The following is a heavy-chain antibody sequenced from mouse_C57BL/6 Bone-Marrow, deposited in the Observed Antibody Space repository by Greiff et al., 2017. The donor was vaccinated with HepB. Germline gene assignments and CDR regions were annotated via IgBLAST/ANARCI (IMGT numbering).Heavy chain of an antibody. J-gene: IGHJ2*01. D-gene: IGHD4-1*01. V-gene: IGHV5-17*01. Sequence: QRVESGGGLVKPGGSLKLSCAASGFTFSDYGMHWVRQAPEKGLEWVAYISSGSSTIYYADTVKGRFTISRDNAKNTLFLQMTSLRSEDTAMYYCARKRTGTGGDYFDYWGQGTTLTVSS. CDR3: ARKRTGTGGDYFDY. CDR2: ISSGSSTI. CDR1: GFTFSDYG.